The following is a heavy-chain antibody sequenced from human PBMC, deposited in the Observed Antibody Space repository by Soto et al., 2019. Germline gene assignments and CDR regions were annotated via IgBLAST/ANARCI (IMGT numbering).Heavy chain of an antibody. Sequence: SETLTLTCTVSGGSISSYYWSWIRQPAGKGLEWIGRIYTSGSTNYNPSLKSRVTMSVDTSKNQFSLKLSSVTAADTAVYYCARDRAQLDAFDIWGQGTMVTVSS. D-gene: IGHD5-18*01. CDR2: IYTSGST. V-gene: IGHV4-4*07. J-gene: IGHJ3*02. CDR3: ARDRAQLDAFDI. CDR1: GGSISSYY.